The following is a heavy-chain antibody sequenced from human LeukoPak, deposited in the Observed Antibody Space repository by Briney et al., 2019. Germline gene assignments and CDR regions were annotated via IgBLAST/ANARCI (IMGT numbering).Heavy chain of an antibody. CDR1: GFTFSSYA. CDR3: AKDRISEETYSWFDP. Sequence: GGSLRLSCAASGFTFSSYAMHWVRQAPGKGLEWVAVISYDGSNKYYADSVKGRFTISRDNSKNTLYLQMNSLRAEDTAVYYCAKDRISEETYSWFDPWGQGTLVTVSS. D-gene: IGHD2-15*01. CDR2: ISYDGSNK. J-gene: IGHJ5*02. V-gene: IGHV3-30*04.